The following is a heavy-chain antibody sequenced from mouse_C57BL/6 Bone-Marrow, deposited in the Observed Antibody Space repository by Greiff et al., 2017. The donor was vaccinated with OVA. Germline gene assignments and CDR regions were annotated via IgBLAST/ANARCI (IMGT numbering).Heavy chain of an antibody. J-gene: IGHJ4*01. CDR2: IDPSDSYT. CDR1: GYTFTSYW. Sequence: VQLQQPGAELVRPGTSVKLSCKASGYTFTSYWMPWVKQRPGQGLEWIGVIDPSDSYTNYNQKFKGKATLTVDTSSSTAYMQLSSLTSEDSAVYYCARRGYYGWGQGTSVTVSS. CDR3: ARRGYYG. D-gene: IGHD2-1*01. V-gene: IGHV1-59*01.